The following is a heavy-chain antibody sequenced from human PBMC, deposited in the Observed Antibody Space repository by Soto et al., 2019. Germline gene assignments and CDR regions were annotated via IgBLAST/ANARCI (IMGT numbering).Heavy chain of an antibody. Sequence: QVQLVQSGAEVKKPGASVKVSCKASGYTFTRSGISWVRQAPGQGPEWMGWISSYNGDTNYAQTFQGRVTMTTDTSTSRAYMELRSPRTDDTAVYYCAREGVAPYYYYGMDVWGKGTPVTVSS. CDR3: AREGVAPYYYYGMDV. J-gene: IGHJ6*04. CDR1: GYTFTRSG. CDR2: ISSYNGDT. V-gene: IGHV1-18*01. D-gene: IGHD5-12*01.